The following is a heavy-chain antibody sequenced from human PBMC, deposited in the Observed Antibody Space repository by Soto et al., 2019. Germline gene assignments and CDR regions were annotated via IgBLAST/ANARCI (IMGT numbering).Heavy chain of an antibody. J-gene: IGHJ5*02. V-gene: IGHV6-1*01. Sequence: PSQTLSLTCAIPGDRVSRNTASWNWIRESPSRGLEWLGRTYLSSKRYNDYAVSVKSRIIINPDTSNNQFSLQLNSVTPEDTAVYFCAKGDNLGPKTGYAFDPWGQGIMVTVSS. CDR1: GDRVSRNTAS. D-gene: IGHD5-12*01. CDR3: AKGDNLGPKTGYAFDP. CDR2: TYLSSKRYN.